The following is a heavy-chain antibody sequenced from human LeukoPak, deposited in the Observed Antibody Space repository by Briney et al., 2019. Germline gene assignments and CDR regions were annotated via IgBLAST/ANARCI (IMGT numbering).Heavy chain of an antibody. V-gene: IGHV3-48*02. D-gene: IGHD4-17*01. CDR1: GFTFSRYG. Sequence: QAGGSLRLSCAASGFTFSRYGMNWVRQAPGKGLEWVSYISRSSSTVYYADSVKGRFTISRDNAKNSLYLQMNSLRDEDAAVYYCAKELGIDYGDYDGIDYWGQGTLVTVSS. J-gene: IGHJ4*02. CDR2: ISRSSSTV. CDR3: AKELGIDYGDYDGIDY.